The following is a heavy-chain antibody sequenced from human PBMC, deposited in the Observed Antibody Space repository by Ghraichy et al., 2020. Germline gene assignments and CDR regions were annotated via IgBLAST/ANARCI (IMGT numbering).Heavy chain of an antibody. Sequence: SETLSLTCTVSGGSISSGGYYWSWIRQHPGKGLEWIGYIYYSGSTYYNPSLKSRVTISVDTSKNQFSLKLSSVTAADTAVYYCARRLGDDIVVVPAATGLWYFDLWGRGTLVTVSS. CDR3: ARRLGDDIVVVPAATGLWYFDL. D-gene: IGHD2-2*01. J-gene: IGHJ2*01. CDR2: IYYSGST. V-gene: IGHV4-31*03. CDR1: GGSISSGGYY.